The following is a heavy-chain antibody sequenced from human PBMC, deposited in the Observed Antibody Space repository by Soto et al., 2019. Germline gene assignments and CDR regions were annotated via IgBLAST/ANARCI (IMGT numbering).Heavy chain of an antibody. CDR2: IFTRDSET. V-gene: IGHV5-51*01. D-gene: IGHD3-10*01. CDR1: GHLFNNHW. J-gene: IGHJ5*02. Sequence: RGESLKISCKGPGHLFNNHWIGWVRQTPGKGLEWMGLIFTRDSETKTSPSFQGHVSLSVDNSINTVYLQWTSLKTTDTGIYFCARGYFDSGHGYDLWGQGTLVTVSS. CDR3: ARGYFDSGHGYDL.